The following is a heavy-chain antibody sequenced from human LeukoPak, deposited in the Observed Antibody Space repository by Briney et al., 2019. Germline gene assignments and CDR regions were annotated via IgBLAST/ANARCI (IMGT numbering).Heavy chain of an antibody. CDR3: AKDGSFNGFGELFPMYNWFDP. Sequence: PGGSLRLSCAASGFTFDDYAMHWVRQAPGKGLEWVSGISWNSGSIGYADSVKGRFTISRDNAKNSLYLQMNSLRAEDTALYYCAKDGSFNGFGELFPMYNWFDPWGQGTLVTVSS. J-gene: IGHJ5*02. CDR2: ISWNSGSI. D-gene: IGHD3-10*01. V-gene: IGHV3-9*01. CDR1: GFTFDDYA.